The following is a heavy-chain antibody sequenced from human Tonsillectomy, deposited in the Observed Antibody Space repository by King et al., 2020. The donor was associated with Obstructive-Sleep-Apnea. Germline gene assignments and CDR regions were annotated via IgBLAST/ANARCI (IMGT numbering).Heavy chain of an antibody. CDR1: GYTFTSYY. V-gene: IGHV1-46*01. CDR3: ARSRHQGAQAADHAFDY. CDR2: INPSGGIT. D-gene: IGHD6-13*01. Sequence: QLVQSGAEVKKPGASVKVSCKASGYTFTSYYMHWVRQAPGQGLDWMGIINPSGGITSYAQKFQGRVTMTRDTSTSTVYMELSSLRSEDTAVYYCARSRHQGAQAADHAFDYWGQGTLVTVSS. J-gene: IGHJ4*02.